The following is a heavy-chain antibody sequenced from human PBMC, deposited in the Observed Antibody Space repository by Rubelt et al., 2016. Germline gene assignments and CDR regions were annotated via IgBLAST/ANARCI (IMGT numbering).Heavy chain of an antibody. CDR3: AKDGSLLNWYFDL. CDR1: GFTFDDYA. Sequence: EVQLVESGGGVVQPGGSLRLSCAASGFTFDDYAMHWVRQAPGKGLEWVSLISGDGGSTYYADSVKGRFSISRDHSKNSLYLQMNSLRTEDTALYYCAKDGSLLNWYFDLWGRGTLVTVSS. CDR2: ISGDGGST. D-gene: IGHD2/OR15-2a*01. J-gene: IGHJ2*01. V-gene: IGHV3-43*02.